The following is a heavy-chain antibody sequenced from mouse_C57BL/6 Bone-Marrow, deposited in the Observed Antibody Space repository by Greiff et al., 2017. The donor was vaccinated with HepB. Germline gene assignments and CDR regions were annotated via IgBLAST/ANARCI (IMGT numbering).Heavy chain of an antibody. J-gene: IGHJ4*01. Sequence: VHLVESGAELVKPGASVKMSCKASGYTFTSYWITWVKQRPGQGLEWIGDIYPGSGSTNYNEKFKSKATLTVDTSSSTAYMQLSSLTSEDSAVYYCARELRLQAMDYWGQGTSVTVSS. CDR3: ARELRLQAMDY. D-gene: IGHD3-2*02. V-gene: IGHV1-55*01. CDR2: IYPGSGST. CDR1: GYTFTSYW.